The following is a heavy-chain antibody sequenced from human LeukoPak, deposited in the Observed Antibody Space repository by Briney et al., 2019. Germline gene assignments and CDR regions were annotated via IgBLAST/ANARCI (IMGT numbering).Heavy chain of an antibody. CDR1: GFSFSSYW. J-gene: IGHJ4*02. CDR2: IKQDGSEK. CDR3: ARLPAYCSSTSCYYDY. V-gene: IGHV3-7*01. D-gene: IGHD2-2*01. Sequence: PGGSLRLSCAASGFSFSSYWMSWVRQAPGKGLEWVANIKQDGSEKNSVDSVTGRFTISRDNAKNSLFLQMNSLRAEDTAVYYCARLPAYCSSTSCYYDYWGQGTLVTVSS.